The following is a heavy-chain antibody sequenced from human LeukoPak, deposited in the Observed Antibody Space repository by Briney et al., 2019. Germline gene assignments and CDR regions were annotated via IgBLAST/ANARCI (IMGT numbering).Heavy chain of an antibody. CDR2: IKQDGSAK. Sequence: GGSLRLSCAASGFTFSSYAMHWVRQAPGKGLEWVANIKQDGSAKYYVDSVRGRFTISRDNAKTSLYLQMNSLRAEDTAVYYCARDGPSVGIDFWGQGALVTVSS. V-gene: IGHV3-7*01. CDR1: GFTFSSYA. J-gene: IGHJ4*02. CDR3: ARDGPSVGIDF. D-gene: IGHD7-27*01.